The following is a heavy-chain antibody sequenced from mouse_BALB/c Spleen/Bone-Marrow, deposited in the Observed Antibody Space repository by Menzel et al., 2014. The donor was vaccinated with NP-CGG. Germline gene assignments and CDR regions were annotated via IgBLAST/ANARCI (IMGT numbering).Heavy chain of an antibody. Sequence: QVQLQQSGAELMKPGASMKISCKATGYTFSSYWIEWVKQRPGHGLEWIGEILPGSGSTNYNERFKGKATFTADTSSNTACMQLSSLTSEDSAVYYCARAYYVNYDAMDYWGQGTSVTVSS. J-gene: IGHJ4*01. CDR3: ARAYYVNYDAMDY. CDR2: ILPGSGST. V-gene: IGHV1-9*01. D-gene: IGHD2-10*01. CDR1: GYTFSSYW.